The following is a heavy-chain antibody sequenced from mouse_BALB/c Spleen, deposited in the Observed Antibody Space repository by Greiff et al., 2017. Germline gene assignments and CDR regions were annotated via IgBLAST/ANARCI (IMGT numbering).Heavy chain of an antibody. J-gene: IGHJ2*01. CDR3: AGVTFDY. D-gene: IGHD2-2*01. CDR2: ILPGSGST. CDR1: GYTFSSYW. Sequence: LQQSGASVKISCKATGYTFSSYWIEWVKQRPGHGLEWIGEILPGSGSTNYNEKFKGKATFTADTSSNTAYMQLSSLTSEDSAVYYCAGVTFDYWGQGTTLTVSS. V-gene: IGHV1-9*01.